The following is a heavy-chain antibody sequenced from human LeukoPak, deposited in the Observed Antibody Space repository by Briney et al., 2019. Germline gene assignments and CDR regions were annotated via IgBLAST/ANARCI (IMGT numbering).Heavy chain of an antibody. CDR1: GGTFSSYA. Sequence: SVKVSCKASGGTFSSYAISWVRQAPGQGLEWMGGIIPIFGTANYAQKFQGRVTITADESTSTAYMELSSLRSEDTAVYYCARDGNYYDSSGYYYPSYGMDVWGQGTTATVSS. J-gene: IGHJ6*02. V-gene: IGHV1-69*13. CDR2: IIPIFGTA. CDR3: ARDGNYYDSSGYYYPSYGMDV. D-gene: IGHD3-22*01.